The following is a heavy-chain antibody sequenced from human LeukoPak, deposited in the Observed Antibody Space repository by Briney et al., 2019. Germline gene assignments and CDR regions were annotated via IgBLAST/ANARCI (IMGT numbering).Heavy chain of an antibody. D-gene: IGHD1-26*01. CDR2: ISSSSSYI. V-gene: IGHV3-21*01. CDR3: ARGAVGATRMDFDY. J-gene: IGHJ4*02. CDR1: GFTFSSYS. Sequence: GGSLRLSCAASGFTFSSYSMSWVRQAPGKGLEWVSSISSSSSYIYYADSVKGRFTISRDNAKNSLYLQMNSLRAEDTAVYYCARGAVGATRMDFDYWGQGTLVTVSS.